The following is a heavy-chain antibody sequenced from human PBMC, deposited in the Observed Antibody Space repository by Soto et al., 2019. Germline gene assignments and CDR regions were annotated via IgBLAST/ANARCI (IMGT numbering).Heavy chain of an antibody. CDR2: IRSKPYGGTT. CDR1: GYIFGDYA. D-gene: IGHD1-1*01. J-gene: IGHJ4*02. Sequence: EVQVVESGGGLVQPGRSLRLSCTASGYIFGDYAMSWFRQAPGKGLEGVGFIRSKPYGGTTEYAASVEGRFTVSRDESKTIAYLQMNSLKTEDTAVYYCTRWKESYSDYWGQGTLVTVSS. CDR3: TRWKESYSDY. V-gene: IGHV3-49*03.